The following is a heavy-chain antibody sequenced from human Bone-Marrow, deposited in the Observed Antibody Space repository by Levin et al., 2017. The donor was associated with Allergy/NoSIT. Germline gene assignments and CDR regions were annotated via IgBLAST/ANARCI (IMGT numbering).Heavy chain of an antibody. CDR2: ISGSGGST. V-gene: IGHV3-23*01. J-gene: IGHJ6*02. D-gene: IGHD3-3*01. Sequence: SCAASGFTFSSYAMSWVRQAPGKGLEWVSAISGSGGSTYYADSVKGRFTISRDNSKNTLYLQMNSLRAEDTAVYYCAKITTSITIFGVVIHRWSGMDGWGQGTTVTVSS. CDR1: GFTFSSYA. CDR3: AKITTSITIFGVVIHRWSGMDG.